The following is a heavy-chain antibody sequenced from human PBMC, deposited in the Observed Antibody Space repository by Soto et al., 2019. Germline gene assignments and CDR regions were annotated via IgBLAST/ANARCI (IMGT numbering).Heavy chain of an antibody. Sequence: PSETLSLTCTVSGGSISSYYWSWIRQPPGKGLEWIGYIYYSGSTSYAQKFQGRVTMTRDTSTSTVYMELSSLRSEDTAVYYCARDPNENYYYYMDVWGKGTTVTVSS. J-gene: IGHJ6*03. V-gene: IGHV4-59*01. CDR2: IYYSGST. CDR1: GGSISSYY. CDR3: ARDPNENYYYYMDV.